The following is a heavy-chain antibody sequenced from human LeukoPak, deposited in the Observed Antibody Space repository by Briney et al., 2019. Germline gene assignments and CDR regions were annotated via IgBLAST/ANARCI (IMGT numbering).Heavy chain of an antibody. D-gene: IGHD5-18*01. V-gene: IGHV4-59*08. CDR2: IYYSGST. CDR1: GGSISSYY. J-gene: IGHJ4*02. Sequence: SETLSLTCTVSGGSISSYYWSWIRQPPGKGLEWIGYIYYSGSTDYNPSLKSRVTISIDTSKNQFSLKLSSVTAADTAVYYCARHGMETAMVHFDYWGQGTLVTVSS. CDR3: ARHGMETAMVHFDY.